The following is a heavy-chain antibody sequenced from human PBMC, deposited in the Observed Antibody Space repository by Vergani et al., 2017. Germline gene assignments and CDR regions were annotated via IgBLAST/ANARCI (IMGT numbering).Heavy chain of an antibody. V-gene: IGHV4-34*10. Sequence: QLQLQESGPGLVKPSETLSLTCAVYGGSFSGYYWSWIRQPPGKGLEWIGEINHSGSTNYNPSLKSRVTISVDTSKNQFSLKLSSVTAADTAVYYCARWAGWSYGMDVWGQGTTVTVSS. J-gene: IGHJ6*02. CDR3: ARWAGWSYGMDV. CDR2: INHSGST. CDR1: GGSFSGYY. D-gene: IGHD3-3*01.